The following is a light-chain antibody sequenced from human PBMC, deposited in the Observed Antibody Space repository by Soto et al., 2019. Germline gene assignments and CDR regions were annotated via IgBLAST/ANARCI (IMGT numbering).Light chain of an antibody. Sequence: EIVLTQSPATLSLSPGERATLSCRASQRVSSYLAWYQQKPGQAPRLLIYDASNRATGIPSRFSGSGSGTDFTLTISSREPEDFAVYYFQQRSNWPYTVGQGTKLAIK. CDR2: DAS. CDR1: QRVSSY. V-gene: IGKV3-11*01. CDR3: QQRSNWPYT. J-gene: IGKJ2*01.